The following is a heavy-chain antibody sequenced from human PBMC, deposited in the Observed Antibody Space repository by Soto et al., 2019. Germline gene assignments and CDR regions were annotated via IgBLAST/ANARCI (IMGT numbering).Heavy chain of an antibody. CDR3: AREQGACSDTSCYPGPYDC. D-gene: IGHD2-2*01. J-gene: IGHJ4*02. CDR2: ITSKSTTI. CDR1: GFTFSSDS. V-gene: IGHV3-48*02. Sequence: GGSLRLSCAASGFTFSSDSMNWVRQAPGNGLEWISYITSKSTTIKYADSVEGRFTVSRDNAKNSLFLQLNSLRDDDTAVYYYAREQGACSDTSCYPGPYDCWGQGTLVTVSS.